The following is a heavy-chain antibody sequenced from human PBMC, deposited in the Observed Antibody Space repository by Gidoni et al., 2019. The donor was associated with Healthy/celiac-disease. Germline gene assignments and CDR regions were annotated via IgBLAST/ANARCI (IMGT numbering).Heavy chain of an antibody. V-gene: IGHV1-46*03. J-gene: IGHJ3*02. CDR1: GYTFTSYY. CDR2: INPSGGST. Sequence: QVQLVQSGAEVKKPGASVTVSCKASGYTFTSYYMHWVRQAPGQGLEWMGIINPSGGSTSYAQKFQGRVTMTRDTSTSTVYMELSSLRSEDTAVYYCARDALEYSSSSDAFDIWGQGTMVTVSS. CDR3: ARDALEYSSSSDAFDI. D-gene: IGHD6-6*01.